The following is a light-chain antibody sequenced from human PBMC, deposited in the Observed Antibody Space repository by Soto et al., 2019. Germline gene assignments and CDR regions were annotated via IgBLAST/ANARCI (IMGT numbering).Light chain of an antibody. CDR2: NNS. CDR1: SSNIGSNT. CDR3: AAWDDSPNGPV. J-gene: IGLJ2*01. V-gene: IGLV1-44*01. Sequence: QSVLIQPPSASGTPGPRVTISCSGISSNIGSNTVNWYQQLPGTAPKLLIYNNSQRPSGVPDRFSGSKSGTSASLAISGLQSEDEADYYCAAWDDSPNGPVFGGGTKVTVL.